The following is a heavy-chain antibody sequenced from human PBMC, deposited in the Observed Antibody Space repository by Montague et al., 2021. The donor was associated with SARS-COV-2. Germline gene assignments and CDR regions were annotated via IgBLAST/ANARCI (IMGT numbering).Heavy chain of an antibody. CDR1: GFIFSSYA. CDR2: ISYDGSNK. CDR3: ARAGWRCSGGSCYSQGGFDY. J-gene: IGHJ4*02. V-gene: IGHV3-30-3*01. Sequence: SLRLSCAASGFIFSSYAMHWVRQAPGKGLEWVAVISYDGSNKFXXXSXXXRFXISRDNSKNTLYLQMSSLRDEDTAVSYCARAGWRCSGGSCYSQGGFDYWGQGTLVTVSS. D-gene: IGHD2-15*01.